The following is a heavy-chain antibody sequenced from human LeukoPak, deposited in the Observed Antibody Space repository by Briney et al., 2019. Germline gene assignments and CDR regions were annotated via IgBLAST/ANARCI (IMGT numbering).Heavy chain of an antibody. CDR2: IYSGGST. CDR3: ARDFIAAAGDNKDYYYYYGMDV. J-gene: IGHJ6*02. CDR1: GFTVSSNY. D-gene: IGHD6-13*01. V-gene: IGHV3-53*04. Sequence: GGSLRLSCAASGFTVSSNYMSWVRQAPGKGLEWVSVIYSGGSTYYADSVKGRFTVSRHNSKNTLYLQMNSLRAEDTAVYYCARDFIAAAGDNKDYYYYYGMDVWGQGTTVTVSS.